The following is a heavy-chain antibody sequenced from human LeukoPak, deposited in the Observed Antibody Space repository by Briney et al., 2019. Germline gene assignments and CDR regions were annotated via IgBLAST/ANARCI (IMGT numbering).Heavy chain of an antibody. Sequence: PSETLSLTCTVSGDSISSYYWSWIRQPAGKGLEWIGRIYTSGSTNYNPSLKSRVTMSVDTSKNQFSLKLSSVTAADTAVYYCARDMRLRLGLGAFDIWGQGTMVTVSS. J-gene: IGHJ3*02. D-gene: IGHD3-16*01. CDR2: IYTSGST. CDR1: GDSISSYY. V-gene: IGHV4-4*07. CDR3: ARDMRLRLGLGAFDI.